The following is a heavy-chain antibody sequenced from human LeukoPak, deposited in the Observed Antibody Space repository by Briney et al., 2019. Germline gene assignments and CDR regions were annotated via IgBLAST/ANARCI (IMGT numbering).Heavy chain of an antibody. J-gene: IGHJ4*02. D-gene: IGHD3-22*01. CDR1: GGSIIGSTSY. CDR3: ARGYDY. CDR2: INYRGST. V-gene: IGHV4-39*01. Sequence: SETLSLTCTVSGGSIIGSTSYWGWIRQPPGKGLDWIGIINYRGSTYYTPSLRSRVTISVDTSKNQVSLKLNSVTASDTAVYYCARGYDYWGQGTLVTVSS.